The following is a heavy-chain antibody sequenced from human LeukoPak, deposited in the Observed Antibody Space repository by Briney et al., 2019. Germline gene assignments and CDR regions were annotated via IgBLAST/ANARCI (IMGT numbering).Heavy chain of an antibody. CDR1: GGSITGYY. J-gene: IGHJ4*02. D-gene: IGHD2-15*01. CDR2: IYYSGIT. CDR3: ARSPVIVVGRGYYFDY. V-gene: IGHV4-59*01. Sequence: PSETLSLTCTVSGGSITGYYWSWIRQPPGKGLEWIGYIYYSGITNYNPSLNSRVTISVDTSKNQFSLKLSSVTAADTAVYYCARSPVIVVGRGYYFDYWGQGTLVTVSS.